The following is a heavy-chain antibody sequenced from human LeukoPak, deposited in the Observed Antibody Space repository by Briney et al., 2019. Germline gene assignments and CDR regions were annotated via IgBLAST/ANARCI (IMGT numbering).Heavy chain of an antibody. D-gene: IGHD5-24*01. V-gene: IGHV3-23*01. CDR2: LTDSGGTT. CDR3: AKKRDAFDI. Sequence: GGSLRLSCAASGFTFSSYAMGWVRQAPGKRPEWVSSLTDSGGTTYYVDSVKGRFTISRDNSKNTLYLHVNSLRAEDTAMYYCAKKRDAFDIWGQGTVVAVSS. CDR1: GFTFSSYA. J-gene: IGHJ3*02.